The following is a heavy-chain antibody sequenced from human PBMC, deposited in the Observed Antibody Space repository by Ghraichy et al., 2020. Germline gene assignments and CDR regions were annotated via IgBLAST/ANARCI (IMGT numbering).Heavy chain of an antibody. Sequence: ASVKVSCKASGYTFTSYHLTWVRQAPGQGLEWMGWINTYNDYTNSAQKLQGRVSMTTDTSTRTAYMELRSLRSDDTALYYCARAMGVLGGSPYGMDVWGQGTSVTVSS. CDR3: ARAMGVLGGSPYGMDV. CDR1: GYTFTSYH. D-gene: IGHD1-26*01. V-gene: IGHV1-18*01. CDR2: INTYNDYT. J-gene: IGHJ6*02.